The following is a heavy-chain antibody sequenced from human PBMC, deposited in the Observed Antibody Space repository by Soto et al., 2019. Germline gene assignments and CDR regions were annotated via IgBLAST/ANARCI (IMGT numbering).Heavy chain of an antibody. D-gene: IGHD3-10*01. CDR3: AIGGRRAIMVRGVRLGYYGMEV. Sequence: SETLSLTCAVYGGSFSGYYWSWIRQPPGKGLEWIGEINHSGSTNYNPSLKSRVTISVDTSNNQFSLKLSSVTAADTAVYYCAIGGRRAIMVRGVRLGYYGMEVWGQGTTVTFSS. V-gene: IGHV4-34*01. J-gene: IGHJ6*02. CDR2: INHSGST. CDR1: GGSFSGYY.